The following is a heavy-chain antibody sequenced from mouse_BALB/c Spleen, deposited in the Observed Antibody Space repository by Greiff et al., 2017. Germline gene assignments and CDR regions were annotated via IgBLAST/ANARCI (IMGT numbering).Heavy chain of an antibody. Sequence: EVKLVESGGGLVQPGGSRKLSCAASGFTFSSFGMHWVRQAPEKGLEWVAYISSGSSTIYYADTVKGRFTISRDNPKNTLFLQMTSLRSEDTAMYYCARMRAYAMDYWGQGTSVTVS. CDR3: ARMRAYAMDY. V-gene: IGHV5-17*02. CDR1: GFTFSSFG. D-gene: IGHD3-1*01. J-gene: IGHJ4*01. CDR2: ISSGSSTI.